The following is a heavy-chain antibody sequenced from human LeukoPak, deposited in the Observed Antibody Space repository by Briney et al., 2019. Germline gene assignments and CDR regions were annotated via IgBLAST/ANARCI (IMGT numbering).Heavy chain of an antibody. V-gene: IGHV1-8*01. D-gene: IGHD2-2*01. CDR2: MNPNSGNT. Sequence: GASVKVSCKASGYTFTSYDINWVRQATGQGLEWMGWMNPNSGNTGYAQKFQGRVTMTRNTSISTAYMELSSLRSEDTAVYYCARGSCTSCYGGSRGWFDPWGQGTLATVSS. J-gene: IGHJ5*02. CDR1: GYTFTSYD. CDR3: ARGSCTSCYGGSRGWFDP.